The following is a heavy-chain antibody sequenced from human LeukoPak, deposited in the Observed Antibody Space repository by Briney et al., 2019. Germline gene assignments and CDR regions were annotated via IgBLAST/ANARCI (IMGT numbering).Heavy chain of an antibody. CDR2: ISAYNGNT. CDR3: ARVGPYGSGSYYDGENWFDP. J-gene: IGHJ5*02. V-gene: IGHV1-18*04. Sequence: ASVKVSCKASGYTFTSYGISWVRQAPGQGLEWMGWISAYNGNTNYAQKLQGRVTMTTDTSTSTAYMEPRSLRSDDTAVYYCARVGPYGSGSYYDGENWFDPWGQGTLVTVSS. CDR1: GYTFTSYG. D-gene: IGHD3-10*01.